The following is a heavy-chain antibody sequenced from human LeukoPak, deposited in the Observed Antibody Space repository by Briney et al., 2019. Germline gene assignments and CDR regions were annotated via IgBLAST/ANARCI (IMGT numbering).Heavy chain of an antibody. J-gene: IGHJ5*02. CDR1: GYTFTGYY. Sequence: ASVKVSCKASGYTFTGYYMHWVRQAPGQGLEWMGWINPNSGGTNYAQKFQGRVTMTRDTSISTAYMELSRLRADDTAVYYCARGGYSSSSPRANWFDPWGQGTLVTVSS. CDR3: ARGGYSSSSPRANWFDP. V-gene: IGHV1-2*02. D-gene: IGHD6-6*01. CDR2: INPNSGGT.